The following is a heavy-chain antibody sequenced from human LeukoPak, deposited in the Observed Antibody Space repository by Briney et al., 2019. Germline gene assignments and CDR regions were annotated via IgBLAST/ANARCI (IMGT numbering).Heavy chain of an antibody. V-gene: IGHV3-21*01. J-gene: IGHJ4*02. CDR1: GFTFSAYT. CDR2: ITTSSDYI. CDR3: ARDPAATPLDY. Sequence: PGGFLRLSCAASGFTFSAYTMSWVRQAPGKGLEWVSSITTSSDYIYYADSLRGRLTISRDNAKNSLFLQMNSLRGDDTAVYYCARDPAATPLDYWGQGILVTVSS. D-gene: IGHD6-13*01.